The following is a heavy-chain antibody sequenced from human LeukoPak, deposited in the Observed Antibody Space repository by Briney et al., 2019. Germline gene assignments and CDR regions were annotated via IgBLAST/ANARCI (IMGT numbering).Heavy chain of an antibody. Sequence: PSETPSLTCAVYGGSFSGYYWSWIRQPPGKGLEWIGEINHSGSTNYNPSLKSRVTISVDTSKNQFSLKLSSVTAADTAVYYCASGNPIKHCSSTSCYTLYYYYGMDVWGQGTTVTVSS. CDR2: INHSGST. CDR1: GGSFSGYY. D-gene: IGHD2-2*02. J-gene: IGHJ6*02. CDR3: ASGNPIKHCSSTSCYTLYYYYGMDV. V-gene: IGHV4-34*01.